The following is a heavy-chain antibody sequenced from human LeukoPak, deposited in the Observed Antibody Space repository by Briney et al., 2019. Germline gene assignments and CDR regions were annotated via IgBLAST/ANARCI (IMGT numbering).Heavy chain of an antibody. J-gene: IGHJ6*03. D-gene: IGHD3-22*01. CDR2: ISAYNGNT. CDR1: GYTFTSYG. CDR3: ARALPYDSSGYHYYYYYYMDV. V-gene: IGHV1-18*01. Sequence: APVKVSCKASGYTFTSYGISWVRQAPGQGLEWMGWISAYNGNTNYAQKLQGRVTMTTDTSTSTAYMELRSLRSDDTAVYYCARALPYDSSGYHYYYYYYMDVWGKGTTVTVSS.